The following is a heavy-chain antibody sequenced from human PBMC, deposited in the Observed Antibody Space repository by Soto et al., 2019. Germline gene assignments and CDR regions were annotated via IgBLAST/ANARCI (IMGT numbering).Heavy chain of an antibody. CDR2: ISGSSSYI. CDR3: ARDGAYCSGIGCRDYCHYMDV. J-gene: IGHJ6*03. V-gene: IGHV3-21*01. CDR1: GFSFSDYS. D-gene: IGHD2-15*01. Sequence: EVQLVESGGGLVKPGGSLRLSCAASGFSFSDYSMNWVRQAPGKGLEWVSSISGSSSYIYYTDSLKGRFTVSRDNANKSLYVQMISLRAEDTAVYYCARDGAYCSGIGCRDYCHYMDVWGKGTTVTVSS.